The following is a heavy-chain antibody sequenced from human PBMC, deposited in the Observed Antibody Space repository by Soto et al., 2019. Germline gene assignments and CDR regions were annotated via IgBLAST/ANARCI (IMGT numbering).Heavy chain of an antibody. D-gene: IGHD1-1*01. CDR3: ATGSFTSTGGRIGYHYNAMDV. Sequence: SVKVSFKSSGGTFSSHSINWVRQAPGQGLEWMGGIIPIFGPANFAKKFQGRVTITADESTTTAYMELSSLTSEDTAVYYCATGSFTSTGGRIGYHYNAMDVWGQGTTVTVSS. CDR1: GGTFSSHS. V-gene: IGHV1-69*13. CDR2: IIPIFGPA. J-gene: IGHJ6*02.